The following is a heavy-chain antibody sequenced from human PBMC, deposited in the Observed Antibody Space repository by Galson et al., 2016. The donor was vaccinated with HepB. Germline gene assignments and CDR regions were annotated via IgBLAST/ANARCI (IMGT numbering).Heavy chain of an antibody. CDR2: ITNRGFST. D-gene: IGHD6-25*01. J-gene: IGHJ2*01. Sequence: SLRLSCAASGFTFGNFAMNWVRQTPGKGLEWVAGITNRGFSTYYSDSVKGRSTISRDNFNNTLSLQMNSVRAEDTAVYYCAKVPPPYISGCYFDLWGRGNLVTVSS. CDR3: AKVPPPYISGCYFDL. CDR1: GFTFGNFA. V-gene: IGHV3-23*01.